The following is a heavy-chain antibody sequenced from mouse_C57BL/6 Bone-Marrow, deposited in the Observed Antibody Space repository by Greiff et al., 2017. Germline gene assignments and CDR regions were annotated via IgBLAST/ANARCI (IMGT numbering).Heavy chain of an antibody. J-gene: IGHJ4*01. CDR2: ISSGSSTI. CDR1: GFTFSDYG. CDR3: ARRYYGSSPYYAMDY. V-gene: IGHV5-17*01. D-gene: IGHD1-1*01. Sequence: EVKLMESGGGLVKPGGSLKLSCAASGFTFSDYGMHWVRQAPEKGLEWVAYISSGSSTIYYAETVKGRFTLSRDTAKNTLFLQMTSLRSEDTAMYYCARRYYGSSPYYAMDYWGQGTSVTVSS.